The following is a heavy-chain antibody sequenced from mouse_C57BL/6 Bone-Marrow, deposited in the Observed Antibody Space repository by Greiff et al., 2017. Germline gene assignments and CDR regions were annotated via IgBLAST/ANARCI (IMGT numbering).Heavy chain of an antibody. CDR3: ARRDYGSWFAY. CDR1: GYTFTDYN. J-gene: IGHJ3*01. D-gene: IGHD1-1*01. V-gene: IGHV1-22*01. Sequence: VQLKQSGAELAKPGASVKLSCKASGYTFTDYNMHWVKQSHGKSLEWIGYIKPNNGGTSYNQKFKGKATLTVNKSSSTAYMELRSLTSEDSAVYYCARRDYGSWFAYWGQGTLVTVSA. CDR2: IKPNNGGT.